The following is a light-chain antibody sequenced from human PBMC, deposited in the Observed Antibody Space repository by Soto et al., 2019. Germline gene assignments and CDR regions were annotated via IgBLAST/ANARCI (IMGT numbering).Light chain of an antibody. CDR3: CSYSGSGTYV. J-gene: IGLJ1*01. Sequence: QSVLTQPASVSGSPGQSITVSCTDTNNDIGTSDLVSWYQQQPGKGPKLIIYDANKRPSGISNRLSGSTSGNTASLTISGLQAEDEADYFCCSYSGSGTYVFGTGTKLTVL. CDR1: NNDIGTSDL. CDR2: DAN. V-gene: IGLV2-23*01.